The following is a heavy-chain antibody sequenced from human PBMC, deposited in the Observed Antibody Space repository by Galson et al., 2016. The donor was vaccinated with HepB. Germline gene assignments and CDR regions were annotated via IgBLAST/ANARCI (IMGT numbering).Heavy chain of an antibody. CDR2: IKQDGSEQ. D-gene: IGHD3-10*01. Sequence: SLRLSCAASGFTFSSYWMSWVRQAPGKRLECVANIKQDGSEQYYVDSVKGRFTISRDNAKNTLYLQMNSLGAEDTAVYYCASSVRGSGSPPGGYWGQGTLVTVSS. V-gene: IGHV3-7*02. CDR3: ASSVRGSGSPPGGY. CDR1: GFTFSSYW. J-gene: IGHJ4*02.